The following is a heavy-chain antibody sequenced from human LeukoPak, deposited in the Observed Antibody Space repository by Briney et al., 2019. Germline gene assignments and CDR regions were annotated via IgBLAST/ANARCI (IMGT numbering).Heavy chain of an antibody. V-gene: IGHV4-61*02. CDR3: ARESGSYPSDAFDI. CDR1: GGSISSGSYY. CDR2: IYTSGST. J-gene: IGHJ3*02. D-gene: IGHD1-26*01. Sequence: SQSLSLTCTVSGGSISSGSYYWSWIRQPAGKGLEWIGRIYTSGSTNYNPSLKSRVTISVDTSKNQFSLKLSSVTAADTAVYYCARESGSYPSDAFDIWGQGTMVTVSS.